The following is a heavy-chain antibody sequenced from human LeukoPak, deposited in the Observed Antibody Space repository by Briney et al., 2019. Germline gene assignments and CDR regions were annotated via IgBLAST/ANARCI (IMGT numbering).Heavy chain of an antibody. CDR1: GGSISSYY. Sequence: SETLSLTCTVFGGSISSYYWSWIRQPPGKGLGWIGYIYYSGSTNYNPSLKSRVTISVDTSKNQFSLKLSSVTAADTAVYYCASLDSVGATLDYWGQGTLVTVSS. CDR3: ASLDSVGATLDY. J-gene: IGHJ4*02. CDR2: IYYSGST. D-gene: IGHD1-26*01. V-gene: IGHV4-59*08.